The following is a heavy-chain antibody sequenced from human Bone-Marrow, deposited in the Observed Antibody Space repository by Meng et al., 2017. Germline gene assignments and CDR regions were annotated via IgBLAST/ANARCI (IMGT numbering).Heavy chain of an antibody. Sequence: GESLKISCKGSGYSFTSYWIGWVRQMPGKGLEWMGIIYPGDSDTRYSPSFQGQVTISADTSISTTSLQWRSMRTSDTAMYYCASLRRVLLWFEGGFEDVFEIWGQGTMFTVSS. CDR3: ASLRRVLLWFEGGFEDVFEI. J-gene: IGHJ3*02. D-gene: IGHD3-10*01. CDR2: IYPGDSDT. V-gene: IGHV5-51*01. CDR1: GYSFTSYW.